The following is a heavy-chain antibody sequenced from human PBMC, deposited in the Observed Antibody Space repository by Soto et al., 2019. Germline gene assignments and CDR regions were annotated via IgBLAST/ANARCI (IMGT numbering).Heavy chain of an antibody. CDR3: ARRGIVVVPAAHRNNYYYYGMDV. Sequence: PGGSLRLSCAASGFTFSSYAMHWVRQAPGKGLEWVAVISYDGSNKYYADSVKGRFTISRDNSKNTLYLQMNSLRAGDTAVYYCARRGIVVVPAAHRNNYYYYGMDVWGQGTTVTVSS. V-gene: IGHV3-30-3*01. CDR2: ISYDGSNK. D-gene: IGHD2-2*01. CDR1: GFTFSSYA. J-gene: IGHJ6*02.